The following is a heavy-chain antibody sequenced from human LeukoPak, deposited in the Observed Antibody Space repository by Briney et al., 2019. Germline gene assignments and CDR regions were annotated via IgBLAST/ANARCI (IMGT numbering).Heavy chain of an antibody. J-gene: IGHJ6*02. CDR1: GFTFSSYA. D-gene: IGHD4/OR15-4a*01. V-gene: IGHV3-23*01. CDR3: AKERGHPLPNYHMDV. CDR2: IVDTGDGT. Sequence: GGSLRLSCAASGFTFSSYAMSWVRQAPGKGLEWVSTIVDTGDGTFYADSVRGRFTISRDSSKNTLYLQMNSLRADDTAVYYCAKERGHPLPNYHMDVWGQGVPVTVSS.